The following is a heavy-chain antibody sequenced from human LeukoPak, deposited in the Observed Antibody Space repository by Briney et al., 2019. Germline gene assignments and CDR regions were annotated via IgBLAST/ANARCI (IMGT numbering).Heavy chain of an antibody. CDR2: ISGSGGST. V-gene: IGHV3-23*01. CDR3: ISLIVGATYIY. D-gene: IGHD1-26*01. J-gene: IGHJ4*02. Sequence: GGSLRLSCAASGFTFSSYAMSWVRQAPGKVLEWVSAISGSGGSTYYADSVKGRFTISRDNSKNTLYLQMNSLRAEDTAVYYCISLIVGATYIYWGQGTLVTVSS. CDR1: GFTFSSYA.